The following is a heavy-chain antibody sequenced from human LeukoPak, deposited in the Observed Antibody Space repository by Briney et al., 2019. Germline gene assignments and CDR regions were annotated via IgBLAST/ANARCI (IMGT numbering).Heavy chain of an antibody. Sequence: GGSLRLSCAASGFTVSSNYMSWVRQAPGKGLEWVSFIYSGGSTHYSDSVKGRFTISRDNSKNTLYLQMNSLRAEDTAVYYCARRAGAYSHPYDYWGQGTLVTVSS. CDR3: ARRAGAYSHPYDY. CDR2: IYSGGST. J-gene: IGHJ4*02. CDR1: GFTVSSNY. V-gene: IGHV3-53*01. D-gene: IGHD4/OR15-4a*01.